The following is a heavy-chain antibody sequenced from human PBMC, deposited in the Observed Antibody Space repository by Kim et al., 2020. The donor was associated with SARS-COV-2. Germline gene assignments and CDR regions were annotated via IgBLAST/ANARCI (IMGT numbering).Heavy chain of an antibody. CDR1: GVSFSGYY. Sequence: SETLSLTCAVYGVSFSGYYWSWIRQPPGKGLEWIGEINHSGSTNYNPSLKSRVTISVDTSKNQFSLKLSSVTAADTAVYYCARGGDSGSFLNWFDPWGQGTLVTVSS. CDR3: ARGGDSGSFLNWFDP. J-gene: IGHJ5*02. CDR2: INHSGST. D-gene: IGHD1-26*01. V-gene: IGHV4-34*01.